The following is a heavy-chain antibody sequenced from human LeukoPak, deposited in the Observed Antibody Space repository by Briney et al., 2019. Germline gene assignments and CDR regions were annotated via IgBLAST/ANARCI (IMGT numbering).Heavy chain of an antibody. D-gene: IGHD3-9*01. Sequence: PGGSLRLSCAASGFTYSSYSMSWVRQAPGKGLEWVAVISYDGSNKYYADSVKGRFTISRDNSKNTLYLQMNSLRAEDTAVYYCARGPEYYDILTGYLSAFDIWGQGTMVTVSS. CDR2: ISYDGSNK. J-gene: IGHJ3*02. V-gene: IGHV3-30*03. CDR1: GFTYSSYS. CDR3: ARGPEYYDILTGYLSAFDI.